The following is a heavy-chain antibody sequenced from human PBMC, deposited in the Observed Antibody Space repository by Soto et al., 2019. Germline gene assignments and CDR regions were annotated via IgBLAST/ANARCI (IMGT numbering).Heavy chain of an antibody. D-gene: IGHD3-22*01. CDR1: GFTFSSYA. CDR2: ISYDGSNK. J-gene: IGHJ4*02. Sequence: PGGSLRLSCAASGFTFSSYAMHWVRQAPGKGLEWVAVISYDGSNKYYADSVKGRFTISRDNSKNTLYLQMNSLRAEDTAVYYCASDWGAYYDSIDPLYYFDYWGQGTLVTVSS. V-gene: IGHV3-30-3*01. CDR3: ASDWGAYYDSIDPLYYFDY.